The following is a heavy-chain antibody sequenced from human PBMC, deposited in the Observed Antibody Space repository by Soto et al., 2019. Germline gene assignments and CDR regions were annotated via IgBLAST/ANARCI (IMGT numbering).Heavy chain of an antibody. CDR1: GFTFSNYW. CDR2: IKPDGNEK. J-gene: IGHJ4*02. D-gene: IGHD3-22*01. Sequence: GGSLRLSCAASGFTFSNYWMSWVRQAPGKGLEWVANIKPDGNEKYYVDSVKGRFTISRDNAKNSLYLQMNSLRVEDTAVYYCARDGAANYYDSSGYHVDFDYWGQGALVTVSS. V-gene: IGHV3-7*01. CDR3: ARDGAANYYDSSGYHVDFDY.